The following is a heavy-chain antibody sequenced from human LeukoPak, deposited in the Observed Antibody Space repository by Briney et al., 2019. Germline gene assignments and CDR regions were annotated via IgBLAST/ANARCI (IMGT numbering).Heavy chain of an antibody. V-gene: IGHV1-2*02. CDR1: GYTFTGYY. J-gene: IGHJ6*02. D-gene: IGHD2-2*01. CDR3: ARGRVVVVPAASYYYYGMDV. Sequence: ASVKVSCKASGYTFTGYYMHWVRQAPGQGLEWMGWINPNSGGTNYAQKFQGRVTMTRDTSISTAYMELSRLRSDDTAVYYCARGRVVVVPAASYYYYGMDVWGQGTTVTVSS. CDR2: INPNSGGT.